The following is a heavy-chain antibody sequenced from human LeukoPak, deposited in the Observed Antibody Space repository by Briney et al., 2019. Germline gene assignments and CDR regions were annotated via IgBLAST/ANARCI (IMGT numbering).Heavy chain of an antibody. V-gene: IGHV1-69*05. J-gene: IGHJ4*02. CDR1: GGTFSSYA. Sequence: ASVKVSCKASGGTFSSYAISWVRQAPGQGLEWMGGSIPIFGTANYAQKFQGRVTITTDESTSTAYMELNSLRSEVTAVYYCARDAEHCSSTSCYRGYFDYCGQGTLVTVSS. CDR3: ARDAEHCSSTSCYRGYFDY. D-gene: IGHD2-2*02. CDR2: SIPIFGTA.